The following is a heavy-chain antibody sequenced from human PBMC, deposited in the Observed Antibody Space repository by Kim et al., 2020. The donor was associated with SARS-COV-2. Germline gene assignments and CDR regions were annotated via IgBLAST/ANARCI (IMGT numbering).Heavy chain of an antibody. J-gene: IGHJ4*02. CDR3: AKDSPFDY. V-gene: IGHV3-30*02. CDR2: GSNK. Sequence: GSNKYYADSVKGRFTISRDNSKNTLYLQMNSLRAEDTAVYYCAKDSPFDYWGQGTLVTVSS.